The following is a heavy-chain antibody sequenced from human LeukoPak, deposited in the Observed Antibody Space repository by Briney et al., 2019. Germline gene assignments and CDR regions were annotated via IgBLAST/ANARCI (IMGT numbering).Heavy chain of an antibody. D-gene: IGHD4-23*01. Sequence: ASVKVSCKASGYTFTSYAMNWVRQAPGQGLEWMGWMNPNSGNTGYAQKFQGRLTITRNTSITTAYMELSSLRSEDTAVYYCARVEYGGYVNWGQGTLVTVSS. CDR3: ARVEYGGYVN. J-gene: IGHJ4*02. CDR1: GYTFTSYA. V-gene: IGHV1-8*03. CDR2: MNPNSGNT.